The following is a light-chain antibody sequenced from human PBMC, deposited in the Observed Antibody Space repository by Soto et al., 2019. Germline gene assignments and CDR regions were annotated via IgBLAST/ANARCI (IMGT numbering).Light chain of an antibody. CDR3: QQYNLWPLT. V-gene: IGKV3-15*01. CDR2: DAS. J-gene: IGKJ4*01. Sequence: EIVMTQSPATLSVSPGERATLSCRASQSVSGNLAWYQQKPGQAPRLLIFDASTRATGIPGRFSGSGSGTEFTLTISSLLSEDFALYYCQQYNLWPLTFGGGTRVKIK. CDR1: QSVSGN.